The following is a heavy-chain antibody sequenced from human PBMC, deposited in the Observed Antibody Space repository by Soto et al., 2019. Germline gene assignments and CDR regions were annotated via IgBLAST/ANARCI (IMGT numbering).Heavy chain of an antibody. CDR1: GFTFSTYW. CDR2: INQDGSEK. CDR3: SRSLDS. J-gene: IGHJ4*02. Sequence: VQLVESGGGVVQPGRSLRLSCAASGFTFSTYWMDWVRQTPGKGLEWVANINQDGSEKNYVDSVKGRFTIYRDNAKNSLYLQMSSLTAEDSALYYCSRSLDSWGQGTLVTVSS. V-gene: IGHV3-7*01.